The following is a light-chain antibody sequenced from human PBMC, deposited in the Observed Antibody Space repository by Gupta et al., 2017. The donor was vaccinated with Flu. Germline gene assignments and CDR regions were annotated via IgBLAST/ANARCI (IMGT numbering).Light chain of an antibody. CDR3: CSSVGGSKCV. J-gene: IGLJ2*01. Sequence: SITTSCTGTSSNNGSYNRVSWYQQHPDKAPKLMMYEVNKRPSGLSNRFSGSKSGNTASLTISGLQAEDDADDFCCSSVGGSKCVFGGGTKVTVL. CDR1: SSNNGSYNR. V-gene: IGLV2-23*02. CDR2: EVN.